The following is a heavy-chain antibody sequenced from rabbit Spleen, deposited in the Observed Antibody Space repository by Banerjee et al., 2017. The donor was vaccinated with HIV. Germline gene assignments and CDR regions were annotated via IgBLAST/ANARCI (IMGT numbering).Heavy chain of an antibody. CDR1: GFSFSGNIW. D-gene: IGHD1-1*01. J-gene: IGHJ2*01. V-gene: IGHV1S45*01. Sequence: QEQLVESGGGLVQPEGSLTLTCTASGFSFSGNIWMCWVRQAPGKGLEWIACIDTNDGDTDYANWPKGRFTISKTSSTTVTLQMTSLTAADTATYFCARNYVNAFDPWGPGTLVTVS. CDR2: IDTNDGDT. CDR3: ARNYVNAFDP.